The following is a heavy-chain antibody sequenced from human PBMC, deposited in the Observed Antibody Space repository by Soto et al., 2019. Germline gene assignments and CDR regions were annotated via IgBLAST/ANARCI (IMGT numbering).Heavy chain of an antibody. CDR2: VYYNGIT. CDR1: GGSINNHY. J-gene: IGHJ5*02. V-gene: IGHV4-59*11. Sequence: TSETLSLTCTVSGGSINNHYWSWIRQPPGKGLEWLGYVYYNGITNYNPSLKSRVTMSVDTSKNQFSLNLTSLTAADTAVYYCTEVVVVAAGSWFDPWGQGTLVTVSS. D-gene: IGHD2-15*01. CDR3: TEVVVVAAGSWFDP.